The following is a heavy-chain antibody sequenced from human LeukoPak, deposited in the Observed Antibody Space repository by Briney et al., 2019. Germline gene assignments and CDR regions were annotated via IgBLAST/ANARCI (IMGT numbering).Heavy chain of an antibody. CDR1: GYTLTELS. J-gene: IGHJ4*02. CDR3: ATDNGRRIAAPYFDY. V-gene: IGHV1-24*01. D-gene: IGHD6-6*01. Sequence: VASVKVSCKVSGYTLTELSMHWVRQAPGKGLEWMGGFDPEDGETIYAQKFQGRVTMTEDTSTDTAYMELSSLRSEDTAVYYCATDNGRRIAAPYFDYWGQGTLVTVSS. CDR2: FDPEDGET.